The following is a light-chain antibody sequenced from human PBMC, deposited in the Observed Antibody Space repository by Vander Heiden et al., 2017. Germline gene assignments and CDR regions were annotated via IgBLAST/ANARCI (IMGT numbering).Light chain of an antibody. J-gene: IGKJ4*01. CDR3: MQALQTPPT. CDR1: ESLLLSNGYIY. Sequence: ILMTQSPLSLPVTPGAPASISCRSSESLLLSNGYIYLDWYLQKPGQSPQLLIYLGSNRASGVPDSCSGSGSGIDFTLKISRVEAEDVGVYYCMQALQTPPTFGGGTKVEIK. V-gene: IGKV2-28*01. CDR2: LGS.